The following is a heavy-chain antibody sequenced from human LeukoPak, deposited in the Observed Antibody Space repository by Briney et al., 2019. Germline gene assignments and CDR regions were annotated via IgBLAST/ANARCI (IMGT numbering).Heavy chain of an antibody. J-gene: IGHJ3*02. CDR2: ISAYNGNT. V-gene: IGHV1-18*01. D-gene: IGHD3-22*01. CDR3: ARDYDSSGYYRGRALDI. Sequence: ASVKVSCRASGYTFTSYGISWVRQAPGQGLEWMGWISAYNGNTNYAQKLQGRVTMTTDTSTSTAYKELRSLRSDDTAVYYCARDYDSSGYYRGRALDIWGQGTMVTVSS. CDR1: GYTFTSYG.